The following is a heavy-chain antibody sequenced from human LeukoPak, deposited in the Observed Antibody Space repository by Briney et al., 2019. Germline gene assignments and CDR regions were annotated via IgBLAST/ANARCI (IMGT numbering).Heavy chain of an antibody. CDR1: GGTFSSYA. CDR2: IIPIFGTA. Sequence: SVKVSCKASGGTFSSYAISWVRQAPRQGLEWMGGIIPIFGTANYAQKFQGRVTITTDESTSTAYMELSSLRSGDTAVYYCARSSIEMATINAYWGQGTLVTVSS. CDR3: ARSSIEMATINAY. J-gene: IGHJ4*02. D-gene: IGHD5-24*01. V-gene: IGHV1-69*05.